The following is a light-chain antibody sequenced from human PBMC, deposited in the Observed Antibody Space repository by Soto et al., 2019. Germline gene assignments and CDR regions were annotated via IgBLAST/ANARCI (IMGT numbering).Light chain of an antibody. Sequence: DIQMTQSPSTLSASVGDRVTITCRASQSISRWVAWYQQKPGKAPNLLIYKASSLERGVPSRFSGSGSGTEFTLTISSLQSDDFATYYCHQYNSSSPTFGQGTYLE. V-gene: IGKV1-5*03. CDR1: QSISRW. CDR2: KAS. J-gene: IGKJ2*01. CDR3: HQYNSSSPT.